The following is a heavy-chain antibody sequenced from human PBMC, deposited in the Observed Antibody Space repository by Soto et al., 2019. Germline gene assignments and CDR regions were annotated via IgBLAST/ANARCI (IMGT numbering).Heavy chain of an antibody. D-gene: IGHD4-17*01. Sequence: ASVKVSCKAFGYTFTSYGISWVRQAPGQGLEWMGWISAYNGSTNYAQNLQGRVTMTTDTSTGTAYMELRSLRSDDSAVYYCARDRASAVTTIDYWGQGTLVTVSS. CDR3: ARDRASAVTTIDY. CDR1: GYTFTSYG. V-gene: IGHV1-18*01. J-gene: IGHJ4*02. CDR2: ISAYNGST.